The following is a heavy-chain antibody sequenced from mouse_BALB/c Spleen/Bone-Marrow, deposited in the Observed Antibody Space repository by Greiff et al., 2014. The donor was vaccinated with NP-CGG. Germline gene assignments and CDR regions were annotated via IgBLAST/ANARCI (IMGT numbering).Heavy chain of an antibody. Sequence: QVQLQQSGAELMKPGASVKISCKATGYTFSSYWIEWVKQRPGHGLEWIGEILPGSGSTNYTEKFKGKATFTADTSSNTAYMQRSSLTSEDSAVDDCARGGVRGGYWYFDVWGAGTTVTVSS. D-gene: IGHD2-14*01. J-gene: IGHJ1*01. CDR1: GYTFSSYW. CDR2: ILPGSGST. CDR3: ARGGVRGGYWYFDV. V-gene: IGHV1-9*01.